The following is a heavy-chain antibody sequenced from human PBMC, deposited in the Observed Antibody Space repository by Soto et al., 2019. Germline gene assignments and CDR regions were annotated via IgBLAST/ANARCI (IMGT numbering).Heavy chain of an antibody. CDR2: ISGSGGTT. CDR1: GFTFSSYA. CDR3: AKDISRSGGVTSRVFFDY. V-gene: IGHV3-23*01. D-gene: IGHD3-3*01. Sequence: EVQLLESGGGLVQPGGSLRLSCAASGFTFSSYAMSWVRQAPGKGLEWVSAISGSGGTTYYADSVKGRFTISRDNSKHTLYLEMNSLSAEDAAVYYFAKDISRSGGVTSRVFFDYWGQGTLVTVSS. J-gene: IGHJ4*02.